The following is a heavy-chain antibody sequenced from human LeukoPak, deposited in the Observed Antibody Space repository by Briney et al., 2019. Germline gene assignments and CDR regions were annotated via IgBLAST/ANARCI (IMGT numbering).Heavy chain of an antibody. CDR2: ISSSSSNI. CDR3: ARDPIGVEDAFDI. D-gene: IGHD3-3*01. Sequence: GGSLRLSCAASGFTFSSYSMNWVRQAPGKGLEWVSSISSSSSNIYYADSVKGRCTISRDNAKNSLYLQMNSLSAEDTAAYYCARDPIGVEDAFDIWGQGTLVTVSS. CDR1: GFTFSSYS. J-gene: IGHJ3*02. V-gene: IGHV3-21*01.